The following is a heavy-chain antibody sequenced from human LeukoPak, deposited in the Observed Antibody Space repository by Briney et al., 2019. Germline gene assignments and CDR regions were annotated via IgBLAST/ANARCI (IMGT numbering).Heavy chain of an antibody. J-gene: IGHJ4*02. D-gene: IGHD3-3*01. Sequence: ASVKVSCKASGYTFTSYDINWVRQATGQGLEWMGWMNPYSGNTGYAQKFQGRVTMTRNTSISTAYMELSSLRSEDTAVYYCGRVNTIFGVVTSLGYWGQGTLVTVSS. CDR2: MNPYSGNT. CDR1: GYTFTSYD. CDR3: GRVNTIFGVVTSLGY. V-gene: IGHV1-8*01.